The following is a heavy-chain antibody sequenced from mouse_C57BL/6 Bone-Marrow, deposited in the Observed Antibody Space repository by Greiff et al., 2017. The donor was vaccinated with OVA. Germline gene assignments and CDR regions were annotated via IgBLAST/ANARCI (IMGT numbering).Heavy chain of an antibody. Sequence: QVQLQQSGAELVKPGASVKISCTASGYAFSSYWMNWVKQRPGKGLEWIGQIYPGDGDTNYNGKFKGKATLTADTSSSPAYMQLSSLTSEDSAVYCCASRYYGSPYFECWGTGTTLTVSS. CDR2: IYPGDGDT. D-gene: IGHD1-1*01. CDR1: GYAFSSYW. J-gene: IGHJ2*01. CDR3: ASRYYGSPYFEC. V-gene: IGHV1-80*01.